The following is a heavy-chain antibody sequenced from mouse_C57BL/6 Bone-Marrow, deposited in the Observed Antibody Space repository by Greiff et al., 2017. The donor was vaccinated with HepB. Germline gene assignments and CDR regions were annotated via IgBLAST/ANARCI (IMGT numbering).Heavy chain of an antibody. J-gene: IGHJ3*01. CDR1: GYAFSSSW. CDR2: IYPGDGDT. Sequence: VKLQESGPELVKPGASVKISCKASGYAFSSSWMNWVKQRPGKGLEWIGRIYPGDGDTNYNGKFKGKATLTADKSSSTAYMQLSSLTSEDSAVYFCAIYGPFAYWGQGTLVTVSA. CDR3: AIYGPFAY. D-gene: IGHD1-1*02. V-gene: IGHV1-82*01.